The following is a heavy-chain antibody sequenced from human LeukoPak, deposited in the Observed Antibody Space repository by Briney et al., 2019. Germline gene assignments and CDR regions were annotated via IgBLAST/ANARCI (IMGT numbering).Heavy chain of an antibody. D-gene: IGHD1-1*01. J-gene: IGHJ4*02. Sequence: SVKVSCKASGGTFSSYAISWVRQAPGQGLEWTGGIIPIFGTANYAQKFQGRVTITADESTSTAYMELGSLRSEDTAVYYCAAKTGTTWYYFDYWGQGTLVTVSS. CDR1: GGTFSSYA. CDR2: IIPIFGTA. V-gene: IGHV1-69*01. CDR3: AAKTGTTWYYFDY.